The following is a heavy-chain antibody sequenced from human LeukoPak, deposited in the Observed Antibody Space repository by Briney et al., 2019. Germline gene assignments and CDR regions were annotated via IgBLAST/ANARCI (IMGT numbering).Heavy chain of an antibody. CDR3: AREAEYCSSTSCHPTDY. V-gene: IGHV3-30-3*01. D-gene: IGHD2-2*01. CDR1: GFTFSSYA. Sequence: GGSLRLSCAASGFTFSSYAMHWVRQAPGKGLEWVAVISYDGSNKYYADSVKGRFTISRDNSKNTLYLQMNSLRAEDTAVYYCAREAEYCSSTSCHPTDYWGQGTLVTISS. CDR2: ISYDGSNK. J-gene: IGHJ4*02.